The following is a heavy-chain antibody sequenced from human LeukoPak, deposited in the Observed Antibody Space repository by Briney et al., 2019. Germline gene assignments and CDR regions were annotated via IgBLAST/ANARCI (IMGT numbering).Heavy chain of an antibody. CDR2: INLSGATT. CDR3: ARDCGGRPGTKVNYFDY. D-gene: IGHD2-21*01. Sequence: ASVKVSCKASGDTFTTYYMHWVRQAHGQGLEWMGIINLSGATTGYAQKFQGRVTMSRDTSTSTVYMELSSLRSEDTAVYYCARDCGGRPGTKVNYFDYWGRGTLVTVSS. J-gene: IGHJ4*02. V-gene: IGHV1-46*01. CDR1: GDTFTTYY.